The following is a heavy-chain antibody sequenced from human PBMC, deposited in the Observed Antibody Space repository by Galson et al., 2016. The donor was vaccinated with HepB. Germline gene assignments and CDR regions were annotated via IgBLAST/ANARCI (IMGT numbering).Heavy chain of an antibody. CDR2: TAGSGCPA. Sequence: SLRLSCAASGFTFTFYAMSWVRQAPGKGLDWVAATAGSGCPANYADSEKGRFTLSRDNSQTTLYLQMNSLRAEDTAVDYCAKGLYGDYSYFDDGGQGTLVTVSS. CDR3: AKGLYGDYSYFDD. J-gene: IGHJ4*02. CDR1: GFTFTFYA. D-gene: IGHD4-17*01. V-gene: IGHV3-23*01.